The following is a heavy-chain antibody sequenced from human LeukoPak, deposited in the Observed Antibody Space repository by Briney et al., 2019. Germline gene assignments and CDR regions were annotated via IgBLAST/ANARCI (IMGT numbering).Heavy chain of an antibody. Sequence: GGSLRLSCVASGFTFSSDAMGWVRQGPGKGLEWVSTISDSGGSTYYADSVKGRFTISRDNSKNTLYLQMNSLRAEDTAVYSCAKDLRDSSGYYYADAFDIWGQGTMVTVSS. CDR3: AKDLRDSSGYYYADAFDI. D-gene: IGHD3-22*01. J-gene: IGHJ3*02. CDR1: GFTFSSDA. V-gene: IGHV3-23*01. CDR2: ISDSGGST.